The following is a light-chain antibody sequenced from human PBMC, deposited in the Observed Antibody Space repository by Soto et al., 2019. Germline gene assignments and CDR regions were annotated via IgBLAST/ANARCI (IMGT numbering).Light chain of an antibody. CDR3: QKYNSAPPP. Sequence: DIQMTQSPSSLSASVGDRVTITCRASQGISNYLAWYQQKPGKVPKLLIYAASTLQSGVPSRFSGRGSGTDFTLTISSLQPEDVATYYCQKYNSAPPPFGPGTKVDIK. CDR1: QGISNY. J-gene: IGKJ3*01. CDR2: AAS. V-gene: IGKV1-27*01.